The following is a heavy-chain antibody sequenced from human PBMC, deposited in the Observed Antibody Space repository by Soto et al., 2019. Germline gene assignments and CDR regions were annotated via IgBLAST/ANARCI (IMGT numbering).Heavy chain of an antibody. Sequence: QVQLVESGGGVVQPGRSLRLPCAASGFTFSSYGMHWVRQAPGKGLEWVAVIWYDGSNKYYADSVKGRFTISRDNSKSTLYLQMNSLRAEDTAVYYCARWGGYCSTTACGRIDYWGQGALVTVSS. J-gene: IGHJ4*02. CDR3: ARWGGYCSTTACGRIDY. CDR2: IWYDGSNK. CDR1: GFTFSSYG. V-gene: IGHV3-33*01. D-gene: IGHD2-2*01.